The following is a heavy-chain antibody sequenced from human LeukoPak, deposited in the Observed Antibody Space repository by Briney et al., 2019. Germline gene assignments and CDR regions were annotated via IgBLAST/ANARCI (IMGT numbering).Heavy chain of an antibody. D-gene: IGHD3-22*01. Sequence: GGSLRLSCAASGFTFSSYGMHWVRQAPGKGLEWVAVIWYDGSNKYYADSVKGRFTISRDNSKNTLYLQMNSLRAEDTAVYYCARDYYDSSGYYPWYGMDVWGQGTMVTVSS. J-gene: IGHJ6*02. CDR2: IWYDGSNK. CDR3: ARDYYDSSGYYPWYGMDV. CDR1: GFTFSSYG. V-gene: IGHV3-33*01.